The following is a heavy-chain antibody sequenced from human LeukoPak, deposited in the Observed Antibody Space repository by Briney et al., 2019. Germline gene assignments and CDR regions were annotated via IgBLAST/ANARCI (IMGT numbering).Heavy chain of an antibody. J-gene: IGHJ4*02. CDR2: ISSSGSTI. V-gene: IGHV3-48*03. D-gene: IGHD2-15*01. CDR3: ARDLYCSGGSCYSGALD. CDR1: GFTFSSYE. Sequence: GGSLRLSCAASGFTFSSYEMNWVRQAPGKGLEWVSCISSSGSTIYYADSVKGRFTISRDNAKNSLYQQMNSLRAEDTAVYYCARDLYCSGGSCYSGALDWGQGTLVTVSS.